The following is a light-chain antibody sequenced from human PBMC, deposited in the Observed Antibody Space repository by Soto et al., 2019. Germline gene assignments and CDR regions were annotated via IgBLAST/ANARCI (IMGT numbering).Light chain of an antibody. CDR2: GAS. J-gene: IGKJ1*01. V-gene: IGKV3-15*01. CDR3: KQYQNLWT. CDR1: QTIDSY. Sequence: EIVLTQSPATLSVSPGERATLSCRASQTIDSYLTWYQQKPGQAPRLLIYGASNRAPGIQAGCSGSGSGTEFTLTIKSLQSEDFAVYYCKQYQNLWTCGQGTKVDIK.